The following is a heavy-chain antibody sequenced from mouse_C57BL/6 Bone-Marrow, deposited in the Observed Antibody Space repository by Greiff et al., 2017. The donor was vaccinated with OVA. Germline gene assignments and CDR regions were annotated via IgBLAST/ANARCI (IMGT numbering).Heavy chain of an antibody. Sequence: QVQLQQPGAELVKPGASVKLSCKASGYTFTSYWMQWVKQRPGQGLAWIGEIDPSDSYTNYNQKFKGKATLTVDTSSSTAYMQLSSLTSEDSAVYYCARQEYDYDGAWFAYWGQGTLVTVSA. D-gene: IGHD2-4*01. V-gene: IGHV1-50*01. CDR2: IDPSDSYT. J-gene: IGHJ3*01. CDR1: GYTFTSYW. CDR3: ARQEYDYDGAWFAY.